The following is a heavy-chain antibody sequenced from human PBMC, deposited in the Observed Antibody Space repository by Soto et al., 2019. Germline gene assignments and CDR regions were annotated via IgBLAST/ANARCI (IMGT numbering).Heavy chain of an antibody. D-gene: IGHD1-26*01. Sequence: PSETLSLTCTVSGDSMTNYYWNCLRQPPGKGLEWIGYIYYSGSTNYNPSLKSRVTISVDTSKNQFSLKLSSVTAADTAIYYCARLRPIGTSDYWGQGTLVTVSS. V-gene: IGHV4-59*08. CDR2: IYYSGST. CDR3: ARLRPIGTSDY. CDR1: GDSMTNYY. J-gene: IGHJ4*02.